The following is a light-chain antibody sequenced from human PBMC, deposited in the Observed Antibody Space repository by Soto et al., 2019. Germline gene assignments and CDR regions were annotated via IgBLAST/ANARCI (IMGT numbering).Light chain of an antibody. J-gene: IGLJ1*01. CDR2: DVT. CDR3: SSSTTTSTYF. V-gene: IGLV2-14*01. Sequence: QSAVTQPASVSGSCLQSMTISCTGTSSDVGGYNYVSWYQQHPGKAPKLIICDVTNRPSGVSNRFSGSKSGNAASLTISGLQAEDEADYYCSSSTTTSTYFFGTGT. CDR1: SSDVGGYNY.